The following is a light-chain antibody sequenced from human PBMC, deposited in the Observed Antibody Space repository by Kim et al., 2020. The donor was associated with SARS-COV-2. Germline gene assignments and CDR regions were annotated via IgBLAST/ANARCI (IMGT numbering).Light chain of an antibody. CDR3: QAWDSSHVV. CDR2: QDS. CDR1: KLGDKY. J-gene: IGLJ2*01. V-gene: IGLV3-1*01. Sequence: SVSPGQTASITCSGDKLGDKYARWYQQKPGQSPVLVIYQDSKRPSGIPERFSGSNSGNTATLTISGTQAMDEADYYCQAWDSSHVVFGGGTQLTVL.